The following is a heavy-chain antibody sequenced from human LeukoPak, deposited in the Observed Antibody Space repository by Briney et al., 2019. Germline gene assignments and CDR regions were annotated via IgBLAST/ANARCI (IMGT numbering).Heavy chain of an antibody. V-gene: IGHV4-34*01. Sequence: SETLSLTCAVYGGSFSGYYWSWIRQPPGKGLEWIGEINHSGSTNYNPSLKSRVTMSVDTSKNQFSLKLSSVTAADTAVYYCASGGQITIFGKPGDYYGMDVWGQGTTVTVSS. CDR1: GGSFSGYY. J-gene: IGHJ6*02. CDR2: INHSGST. CDR3: ASGGQITIFGKPGDYYGMDV. D-gene: IGHD3-3*01.